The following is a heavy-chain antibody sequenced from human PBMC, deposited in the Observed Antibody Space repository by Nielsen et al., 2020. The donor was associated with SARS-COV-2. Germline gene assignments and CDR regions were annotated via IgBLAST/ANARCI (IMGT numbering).Heavy chain of an antibody. CDR1: GYSFTSNW. CDR2: IDPSYSYT. Sequence: GESLKISCKGSGYSFTSNWITWVRQVPGKGLEWVGRIDPSYSYTNYSPSFQGHVTISVDRAISTAFLQWSSLRASDSAMYYCARPASGTYQNPDSWGQGTLVTVTS. V-gene: IGHV5-10-1*01. D-gene: IGHD1-26*01. J-gene: IGHJ4*02. CDR3: ARPASGTYQNPDS.